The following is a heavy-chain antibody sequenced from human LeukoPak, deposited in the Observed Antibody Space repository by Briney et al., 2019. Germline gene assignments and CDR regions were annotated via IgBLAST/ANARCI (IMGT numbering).Heavy chain of an antibody. CDR1: GFTFSSYC. J-gene: IGHJ4*02. CDR2: TNSDGSST. CDR3: ARDLMYYYGSGSSPFDY. V-gene: IGHV3-74*01. Sequence: PGGSLRLSCAAAGFTFSSYCMHWVRQAPGKGLVWVSRTNSDGSSTSYADSMKGRFTISRDNSKNTLYLQMNSLRAEDTAVYYCARDLMYYYGSGSSPFDYWGQGTLVTVSS. D-gene: IGHD3-10*01.